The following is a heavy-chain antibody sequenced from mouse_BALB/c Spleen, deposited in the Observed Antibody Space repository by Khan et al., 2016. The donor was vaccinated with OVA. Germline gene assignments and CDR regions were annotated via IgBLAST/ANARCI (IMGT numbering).Heavy chain of an antibody. CDR3: ARNYDYGEGLAY. D-gene: IGHD2-4*01. CDR1: GFSLTNYG. Sequence: QVQLKQSGPGLVQPSQSLSITCTVSGFSLTNYGVHWVRQSPGKGLEWLGVIWSGGSTDYHAAFISRLSISKDNSKSQVFFKMNSLQPNDTAMYYCARNYDYGEGLAYWGQGTLVTVSA. J-gene: IGHJ3*01. V-gene: IGHV2-2*02. CDR2: IWSGGST.